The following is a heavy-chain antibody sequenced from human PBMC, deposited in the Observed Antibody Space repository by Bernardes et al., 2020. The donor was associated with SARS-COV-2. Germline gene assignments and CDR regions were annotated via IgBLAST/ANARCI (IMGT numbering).Heavy chain of an antibody. CDR1: GGSINRHY. J-gene: IGHJ4*01. CDR2: IYYSGST. V-gene: IGHV4-59*11. CDR3: ATGAVAGTGF. D-gene: IGHD6-19*01. Sequence: SETLSVSCTVSGGSINRHYWSWIRQPPGKGLEWIGNIYYSGSTNYNPSLKSRVTISVDTSKNQFSLKLSSVTAADTAVYYCATGAVAGTGFWGHGNLVTVSS.